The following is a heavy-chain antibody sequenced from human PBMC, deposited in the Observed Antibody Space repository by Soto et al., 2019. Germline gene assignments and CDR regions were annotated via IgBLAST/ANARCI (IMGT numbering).Heavy chain of an antibody. J-gene: IGHJ4*02. V-gene: IGHV3-23*01. D-gene: IGHD3-3*01. CDR3: AKAVSFMMFGVVIGYFVF. Sequence: GGSLRLSCAASGFTFSSYAMSWVRQAPGKGLEWVSAISGSGGSTYYADSVKGRFTISRDNSKNTLYLQMNSLRAEDTAVYYCAKAVSFMMFGVVIGYFVFWGQGTLVTVSS. CDR1: GFTFSSYA. CDR2: ISGSGGST.